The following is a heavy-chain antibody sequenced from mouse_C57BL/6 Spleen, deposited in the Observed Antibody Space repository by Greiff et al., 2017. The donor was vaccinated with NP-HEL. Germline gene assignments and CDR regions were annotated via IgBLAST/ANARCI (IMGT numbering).Heavy chain of an antibody. CDR1: GISITTGNYR. D-gene: IGHD1-1*01. CDR3: ARDRGYGRYYYAMDY. CDR2: IYYSGTI. J-gene: IGHJ4*01. Sequence: EVQGVESGPGLVKPSQTVFLTCTVTGISITTGNYRWSWIRQFPGNKLEWIGYIYYSGTITYNPSLTSRTTITRDTPKNQFFLEMNSLTAEDTATYYCARDRGYGRYYYAMDYWGQGTSVTVSS. V-gene: IGHV3-5*01.